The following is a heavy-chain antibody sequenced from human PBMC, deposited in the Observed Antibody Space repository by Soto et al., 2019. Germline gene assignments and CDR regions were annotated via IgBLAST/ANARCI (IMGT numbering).Heavy chain of an antibody. Sequence: QVQLVQSGAEVKKPGASAKVSCKASGYTFTSYGISWVRQAPGQGLEWMGWISAYNGNTNYAQKLQGRVTMTTDTSTSTAYMELRSLRSDDTAVYYCARAIIGITGTTGGAFDIWGQGTMVTVSS. CDR1: GYTFTSYG. J-gene: IGHJ3*02. D-gene: IGHD1-7*01. V-gene: IGHV1-18*04. CDR2: ISAYNGNT. CDR3: ARAIIGITGTTGGAFDI.